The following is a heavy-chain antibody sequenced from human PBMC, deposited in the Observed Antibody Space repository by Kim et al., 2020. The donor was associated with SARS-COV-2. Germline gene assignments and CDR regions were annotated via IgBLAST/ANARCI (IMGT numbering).Heavy chain of an antibody. CDR1: GGSISSGGYY. Sequence: SETLSLTCTVSGGSISSGGYYWSWIRQHPGKGLEWIGYIYYSGSTYYNPSLKSRVTISVDTSKNQFSLKLSSVTAADTAVYYCARGNYGSGSYYNYWGQGTLVTVSS. D-gene: IGHD3-10*01. CDR3: ARGNYGSGSYYNY. J-gene: IGHJ4*02. CDR2: IYYSGST. V-gene: IGHV4-31*03.